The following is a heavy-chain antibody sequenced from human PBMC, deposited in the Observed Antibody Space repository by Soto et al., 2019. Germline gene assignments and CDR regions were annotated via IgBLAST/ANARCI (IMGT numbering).Heavy chain of an antibody. Sequence: PSETLSLTCAVSSGSISSSNGWSWVRQPPGKGLEWIGEIYHSGSTNYNPSLKSRVTISVDKSKNQFSLKLSSVTAADTAVYYCARGLTGRITIFGVVRPGYYYYMDVWGKGTTVTVSS. D-gene: IGHD3-3*01. CDR1: SGSISSSNG. V-gene: IGHV4-4*02. CDR2: IYHSGST. CDR3: ARGLTGRITIFGVVRPGYYYYMDV. J-gene: IGHJ6*03.